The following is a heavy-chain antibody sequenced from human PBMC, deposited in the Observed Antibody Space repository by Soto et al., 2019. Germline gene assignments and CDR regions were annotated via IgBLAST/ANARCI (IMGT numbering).Heavy chain of an antibody. CDR1: GFTFSNYA. J-gene: IGHJ6*02. CDR2: VSSTDGST. Sequence: GGSLRLSCAASGFTFSNYAMSWVRQAPGKGLEWVSAVSSTDGSTHYADSVKGRFTISRDNSKNTLYLQMNSLRAEDTAVYYCAKNTLYDSSGYPYYYYGMDVWGQGTTVTVSS. CDR3: AKNTLYDSSGYPYYYYGMDV. D-gene: IGHD3-22*01. V-gene: IGHV3-23*01.